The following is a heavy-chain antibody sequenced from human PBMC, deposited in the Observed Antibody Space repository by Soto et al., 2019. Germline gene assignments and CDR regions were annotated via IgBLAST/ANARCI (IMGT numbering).Heavy chain of an antibody. V-gene: IGHV3-21*04. Sequence: GGSLRLSCAASGFTFSSYSMNWVRQAPGKGLEWVSSISSSSSYIYYADSVKGRFAISRDNAKNSLYLQMNSLRAEDTAVYYCARGTDCSSTSCSTPYYYYYGMDVWGQGTTVTVSS. J-gene: IGHJ6*02. CDR2: ISSSSSYI. D-gene: IGHD2-2*01. CDR3: ARGTDCSSTSCSTPYYYYYGMDV. CDR1: GFTFSSYS.